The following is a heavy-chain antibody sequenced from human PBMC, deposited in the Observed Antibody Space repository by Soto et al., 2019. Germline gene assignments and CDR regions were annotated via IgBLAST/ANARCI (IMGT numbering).Heavy chain of an antibody. CDR3: ARVGYDILTGYYPYYYYGMDV. V-gene: IGHV1-18*01. CDR2: ISAYNGNT. J-gene: IGHJ6*02. D-gene: IGHD3-9*01. Sequence: QVQLVQSGAEVKKPGASVKVSCKASGYTFTSYGISWVRQAPGQGLEWMGWISAYNGNTNYAQKLQGRVTKTTDTSTSTAYMELRSLRSDDTAVYYCARVGYDILTGYYPYYYYGMDVWGQGTTVTVSS. CDR1: GYTFTSYG.